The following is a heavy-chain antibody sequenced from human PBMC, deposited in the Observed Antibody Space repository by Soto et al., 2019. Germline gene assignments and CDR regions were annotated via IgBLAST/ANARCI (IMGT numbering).Heavy chain of an antibody. J-gene: IGHJ4*02. CDR3: ARRLGIYSGYYQFYFYS. V-gene: IGHV4-59*08. CDR1: GGSISSYY. Sequence: SETLSLTCTVSGGSISSYYWSWIRQPPGKGLEWIGYIYYSGSTNYNPSLRGRVTMAVDMSKNQLSLRLSSVTAADTAVYYCARRLGIYSGYYQFYFYSWGQGTLVTGSS. CDR2: IYYSGST. D-gene: IGHD5-12*01.